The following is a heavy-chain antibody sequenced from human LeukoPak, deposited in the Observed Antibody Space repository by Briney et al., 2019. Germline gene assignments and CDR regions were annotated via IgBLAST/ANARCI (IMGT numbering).Heavy chain of an antibody. V-gene: IGHV3-21*01. D-gene: IGHD1-1*01. J-gene: IGHJ3*02. Sequence: PGGSLRLSCAASGFTFSSYSMNWVRQAPGKGLEWVSSISSSSSYIYYADSVKGRFTISRDNAKNSPYLQMNSLRAEDTAVYYCARMGRRDAFDIWGQGTMVTVSS. CDR1: GFTFSSYS. CDR2: ISSSSSYI. CDR3: ARMGRRDAFDI.